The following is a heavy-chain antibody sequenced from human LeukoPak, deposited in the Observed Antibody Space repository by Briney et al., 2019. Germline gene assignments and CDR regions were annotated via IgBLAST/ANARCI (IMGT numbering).Heavy chain of an antibody. CDR2: ISGSGGST. J-gene: IGHJ4*02. CDR3: VRDGSSWGNFDY. Sequence: GGSLRLSCAASGFTFNSYGMSWVRQAPGKGLEWVSAISGSGGSTYYADSVKGRFTISRDNAKNSLYLQMNSLRTEDTAVYYCVRDGSSWGNFDYWGQGTLVSVSS. CDR1: GFTFNSYG. V-gene: IGHV3-23*01. D-gene: IGHD7-27*01.